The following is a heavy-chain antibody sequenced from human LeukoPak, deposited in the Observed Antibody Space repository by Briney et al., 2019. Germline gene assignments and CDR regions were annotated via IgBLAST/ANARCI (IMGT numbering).Heavy chain of an antibody. CDR3: AKSQKGYFDY. CDR2: INPNSGDT. J-gene: IGHJ4*02. Sequence: GASVNVSCKASGYTFTNYYIHCVRQAPGQGLEWMGRINPNSGDTNYAQKFQGRVTMTRDTSITTAYMERSGLRAGDTAVYYCAKSQKGYFDYWGQGTLVTVSS. V-gene: IGHV1-2*06. CDR1: GYTFTNYY.